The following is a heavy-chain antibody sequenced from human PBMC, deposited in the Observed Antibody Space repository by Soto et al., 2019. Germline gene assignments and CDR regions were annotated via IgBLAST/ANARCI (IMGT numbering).Heavy chain of an antibody. D-gene: IGHD3-3*01. CDR3: AKDYDFWSGFYFDY. CDR1: GXTFSSYA. J-gene: IGHJ4*02. V-gene: IGHV3-23*01. CDR2: ISGSGGST. Sequence: GSLRLSCAASGXTFSSYAMSWVRQAPGKGLEWVSAISGSGGSTYYADSVKGRFTISRDNSENTLYLQMNSLRAEDTAVYYCAKDYDFWSGFYFDYWGQGTLGTVS.